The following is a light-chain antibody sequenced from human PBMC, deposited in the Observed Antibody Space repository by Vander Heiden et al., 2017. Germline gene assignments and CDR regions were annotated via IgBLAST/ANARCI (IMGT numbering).Light chain of an antibody. V-gene: IGLV2-23*01. CDR1: SSHVGSYNL. J-gene: IGLJ1*01. Sequence: QSALTQPASVSGSPWQSITISCTGTSSHVGSYNLVSWYQQHPGKAPKLMIYEGNKRPSGVSNRFSGSKSGNTASLTISGLQAEDEADYYCCSYAGSGTYVFGTGTKVTVL. CDR3: CSYAGSGTYV. CDR2: EGN.